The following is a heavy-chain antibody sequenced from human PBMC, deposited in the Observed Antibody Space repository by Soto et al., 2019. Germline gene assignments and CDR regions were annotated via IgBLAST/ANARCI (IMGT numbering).Heavy chain of an antibody. CDR3: AREGGGQQLAIYIDY. CDR1: GYPFTTYY. D-gene: IGHD6-13*01. Sequence: GASVKVSCKASGYPFTTYYIHWVRQAPGQGLEWMGIINPSGGGTNYAQKFQDRVTMTRDTSTSTVYMQLSSLRSEDTAVYYCAREGGGQQLAIYIDYRSQRTLVTVSS. CDR2: INPSGGGT. J-gene: IGHJ4*02. V-gene: IGHV1-46*01.